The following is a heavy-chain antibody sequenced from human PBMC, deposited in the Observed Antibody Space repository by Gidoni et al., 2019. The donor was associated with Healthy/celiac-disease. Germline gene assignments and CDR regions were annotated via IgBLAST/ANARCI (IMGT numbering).Heavy chain of an antibody. V-gene: IGHV3-64*01. J-gene: IGHJ4*02. CDR2: ISSNGGST. CDR3: ARGTDYDYVWGSYRENYFDY. CDR1: GFTSSSYA. Sequence: EVQLVESGGGLVQPGGSLRPSCAASGFTSSSYAMHWVRQGQGKGLEYVSAISSNGGSTYYANSVKGRFNISRDNSKNTLYLQLGSLRAEDMAVYYCARGTDYDYVWGSYRENYFDYWGQGTLVTVSS. D-gene: IGHD3-16*02.